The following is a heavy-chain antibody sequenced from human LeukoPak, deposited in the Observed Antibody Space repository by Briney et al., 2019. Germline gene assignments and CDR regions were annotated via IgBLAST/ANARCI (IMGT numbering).Heavy chain of an antibody. V-gene: IGHV4-39*07. J-gene: IGHJ6*03. CDR2: IYYSGRT. D-gene: IGHD6-6*01. Sequence: SETLSLTCTVSGGSISSSSYYWGWIRQPPGKGLEWIGSIYYSGRTYYSPSLKSRVTISLDTSKNQFSLKLSSVTAADTAIYYCARDFSSSSTVYYYYYMDVWGKGTTVTVSS. CDR3: ARDFSSSSTVYYYYYMDV. CDR1: GGSISSSSYY.